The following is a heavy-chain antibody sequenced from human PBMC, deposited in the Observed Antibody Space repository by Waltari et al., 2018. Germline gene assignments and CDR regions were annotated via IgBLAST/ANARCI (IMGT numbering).Heavy chain of an antibody. D-gene: IGHD2-21*01. Sequence: QVQLVQSGAEVKKPGASVKVSCKASGYTFTGYYMHWVRQAPGQGLEWRGRINPISGGTNNAQKFQGRVTMTRDTSISTAYMELSRLRSDDTAVYYCLAYCGGDCWLTDAVDIWGQGTMVTVSS. V-gene: IGHV1-2*06. CDR3: LAYCGGDCWLTDAVDI. J-gene: IGHJ3*02. CDR2: INPISGGT. CDR1: GYTFTGYY.